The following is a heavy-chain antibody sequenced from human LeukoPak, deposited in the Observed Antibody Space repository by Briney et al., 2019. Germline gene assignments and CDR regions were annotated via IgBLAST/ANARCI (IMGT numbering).Heavy chain of an antibody. CDR3: ARDNVGSGDYVDC. CDR2: ISSSSTTM. Sequence: GGSLRLSCAASGFTFSSYSMNWVRQAPGKGLEWVSYISSSSTTMYYADSVKGRPTISRDNAKNSLYLQMNSLRAEDTAVYYCARDNVGSGDYVDCWGQGTLVTVSS. D-gene: IGHD3-10*01. V-gene: IGHV3-48*01. J-gene: IGHJ4*02. CDR1: GFTFSSYS.